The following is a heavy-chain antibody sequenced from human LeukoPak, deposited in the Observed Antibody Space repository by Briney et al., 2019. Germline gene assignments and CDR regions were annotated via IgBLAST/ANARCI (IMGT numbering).Heavy chain of an antibody. V-gene: IGHV4-34*01. J-gene: IGHJ4*02. CDR3: ARADIAATGTPFDY. Sequence: PSETLSLTCAVYGGSFSGYYWSWIRQPPGKGLEWIGEINHSGSITYNPSLKSRVTISIDTSKNQFSLKLSSVTAADTAVYYCARADIAATGTPFDYWGQGTLVTVSS. CDR2: INHSGSI. D-gene: IGHD6-13*01. CDR1: GGSFSGYY.